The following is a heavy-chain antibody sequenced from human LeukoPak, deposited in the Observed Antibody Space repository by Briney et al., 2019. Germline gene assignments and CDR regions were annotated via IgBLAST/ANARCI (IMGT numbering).Heavy chain of an antibody. D-gene: IGHD5-18*01. V-gene: IGHV3-30*04. J-gene: IGHJ4*02. CDR1: GFTFRNYA. CDR2: ISYDGSHK. Sequence: GGSLRLSCAASGFTFRNYAMHWVRQGPGKGLEWVAVISYDGSHKYYADSVKGRFTISRDNAKNSLYLQMSSLRAEDTAVYYCARDRGYSYAYVDYWGQGTLVTVSS. CDR3: ARDRGYSYAYVDY.